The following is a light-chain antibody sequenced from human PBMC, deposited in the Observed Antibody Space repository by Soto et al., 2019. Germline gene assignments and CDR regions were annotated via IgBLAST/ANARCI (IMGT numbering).Light chain of an antibody. Sequence: DIQMTQSPSSVSASVGDRVTITCRASQGINNWLAWYQQKPGEPPKLLIYTTSNLQSGVPSRFSGRGSGTDFTLTISSLQPEDFATYYCQQANNFPLTFGGGTKVEIK. CDR2: TTS. V-gene: IGKV1D-12*01. CDR1: QGINNW. CDR3: QQANNFPLT. J-gene: IGKJ4*01.